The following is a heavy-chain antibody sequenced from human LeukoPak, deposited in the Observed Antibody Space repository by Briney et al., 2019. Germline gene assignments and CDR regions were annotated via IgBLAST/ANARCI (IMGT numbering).Heavy chain of an antibody. CDR1: GFTLSSFW. CDR2: IRSEGSNT. Sequence: GGSLRLSCAASGFTLSSFWMHWVRTAPGKGLVWVSRIRSEGSNTYYADSVKGRLTISRDTAMNTLYLQMHSLREEDTAHYYCTRGRGAYGWFDPWGEGTQVTASS. V-gene: IGHV3-74*01. D-gene: IGHD3-10*01. J-gene: IGHJ5*02. CDR3: TRGRGAYGWFDP.